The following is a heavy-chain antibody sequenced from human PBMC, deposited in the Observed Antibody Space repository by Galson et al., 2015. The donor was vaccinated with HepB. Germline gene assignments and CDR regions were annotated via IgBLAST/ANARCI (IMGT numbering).Heavy chain of an antibody. Sequence: SLRLSCAASGFSFNNYGMHWVRQAPGKGLEWVAVIWYDGSNTYHADSVKGRFTISRDNSKNMLYLQMNSLRGEDTAVYYCARDYSDNSGYHHYWYFSLWGRGTLATVSA. CDR1: GFSFNNYG. CDR3: ARDYSDNSGYHHYWYFSL. J-gene: IGHJ2*01. V-gene: IGHV3-33*01. CDR2: IWYDGSNT. D-gene: IGHD3-22*01.